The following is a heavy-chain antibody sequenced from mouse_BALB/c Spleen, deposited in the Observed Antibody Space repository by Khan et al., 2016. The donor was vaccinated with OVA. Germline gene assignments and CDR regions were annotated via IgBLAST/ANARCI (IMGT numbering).Heavy chain of an antibody. J-gene: IGHJ3*01. CDR1: GYTFTDYY. CDR3: AREWGAWFAY. Sequence: QVQLKQSGAELARPGASVKLSCKASGYTFTDYYIDWVKQRTGQGLEWIGEINPGSGNSYYNEKFKGKAKLTADKSSNTAFVQLSSLTSDDSAVYFCAREWGAWFAYWGQGTLVTVSA. CDR2: INPGSGNS. V-gene: IGHV1-77*01.